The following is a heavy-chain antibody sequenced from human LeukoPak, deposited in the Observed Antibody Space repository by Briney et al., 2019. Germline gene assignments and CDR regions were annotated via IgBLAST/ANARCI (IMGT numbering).Heavy chain of an antibody. CDR3: AITWKVIMVTLDY. CDR2: IVPIFGTA. D-gene: IGHD2-8*01. Sequence: SVKVSCKASGGTFSSYAISWVRQAPGQGLEWMGGIVPIFGTANYAQKFQGRVTITADESTSTAYMELSSLRSEDTAVYYCAITWKVIMVTLDYWGQGTLVTVSS. J-gene: IGHJ4*02. CDR1: GGTFSSYA. V-gene: IGHV1-69*13.